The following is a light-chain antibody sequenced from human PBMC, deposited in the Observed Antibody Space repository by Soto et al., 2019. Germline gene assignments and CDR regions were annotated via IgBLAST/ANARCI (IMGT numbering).Light chain of an antibody. CDR1: QSVLYSSNNKNY. CDR2: WAS. V-gene: IGKV4-1*01. J-gene: IGKJ2*01. CDR3: QQYYSAPHT. Sequence: DIVMTQSPDSLAVSLGERATINCKSSQSVLYSSNNKNYLAWYQQKPGQPPKLLIYWASTRESGVPDRFSGSGAGTDFTRTISRLQAEDVAVYYCQQYYSAPHTFGRGTKLEIK.